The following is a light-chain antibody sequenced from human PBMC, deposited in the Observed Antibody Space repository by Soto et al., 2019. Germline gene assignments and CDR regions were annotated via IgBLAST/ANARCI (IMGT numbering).Light chain of an antibody. V-gene: IGKV3-15*01. CDR1: QSVSSN. J-gene: IGKJ2*01. CDR3: QHYNNSRT. Sequence: EIVMTQSPATLSVSPGERATLSCRASQSVSSNLAWYQQKPGQAPRLLIYGASTRATGIPARFSGSGSGTDFTPTISSLQSEDFAVYYCQHYNNSRTFGQGTKLEIK. CDR2: GAS.